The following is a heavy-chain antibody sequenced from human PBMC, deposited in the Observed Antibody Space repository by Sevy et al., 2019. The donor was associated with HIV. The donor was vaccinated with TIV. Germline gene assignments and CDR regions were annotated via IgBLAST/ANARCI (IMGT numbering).Heavy chain of an antibody. Sequence: GGSLRLSCAASGFIFSNYYMTWVRQAPGKGLEWVSYISDRSDTISYADSMKGRFTISRDNAKNAQYLQMSSLRGEDTAVYYCATVRDRYCSGGSCYYGYFFDYWGQGTLVTVSS. CDR1: GFIFSNYY. V-gene: IGHV3-48*01. D-gene: IGHD2-15*01. CDR3: ATVRDRYCSGGSCYYGYFFDY. J-gene: IGHJ4*02. CDR2: ISDRSDTI.